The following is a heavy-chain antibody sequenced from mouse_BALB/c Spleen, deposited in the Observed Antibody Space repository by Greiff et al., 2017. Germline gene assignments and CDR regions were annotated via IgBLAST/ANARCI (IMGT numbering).Heavy chain of an antibody. V-gene: IGHV14-3*02. CDR2: IDPANGNT. CDR3: APTVGYYFDY. D-gene: IGHD1-1*01. J-gene: IGHJ2*01. Sequence: EVQLQQSGAELVKPGASVKLSCTASGFNIKDTYMHWVKQRPEQGLEWIGRIDPANGNTKYDPTFQGKATITADTSSNTAYLQLSSLTSEDTAVYYCAPTVGYYFDYWGQGTTRTVSS. CDR1: GFNIKDTY.